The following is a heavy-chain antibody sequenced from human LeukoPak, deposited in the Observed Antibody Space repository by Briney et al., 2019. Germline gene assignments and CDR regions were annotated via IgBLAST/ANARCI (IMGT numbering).Heavy chain of an antibody. Sequence: PSETLSLTCTGSGGSISSSHYYWDWIGQPPGKGLEWIGNIYYSGSTYNNPSLKNRVTITLNTSTNQSPIKLSSVITAETAVKYCASRRGYYDSSGYYFRLDLDYWGQGTLVTVSS. CDR3: ASRRGYYDSSGYYFRLDLDY. J-gene: IGHJ4*02. CDR2: IYYSGST. D-gene: IGHD3-22*01. V-gene: IGHV4-39*06. CDR1: GGSISSSHYY.